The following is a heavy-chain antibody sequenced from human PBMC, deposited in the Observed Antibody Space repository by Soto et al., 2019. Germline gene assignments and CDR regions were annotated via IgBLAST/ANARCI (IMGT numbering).Heavy chain of an antibody. V-gene: IGHV1-8*01. D-gene: IGHD6-13*01. CDR2: MNPNSGNT. CDR3: AREHSSSWRFDY. J-gene: IGHJ4*02. CDR1: GYTFTSYD. Sequence: ASVMVSCKASGYTFTSYDINWVRQATGQGLEWMGWMNPNSGNTGYAQKFQGRVTMTRNTSISTAYMELSSLRSEDTAVYYCAREHSSSWRFDYWGQGTLVTVSS.